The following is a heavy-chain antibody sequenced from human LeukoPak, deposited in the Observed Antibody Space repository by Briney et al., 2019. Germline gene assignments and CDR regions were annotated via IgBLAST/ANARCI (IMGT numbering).Heavy chain of an antibody. V-gene: IGHV4-59*01. D-gene: IGHD5-18*01. CDR3: ARSRWDSYGHYYYYYMDV. CDR1: GGSISSYY. Sequence: SETLSLTCTVSGGSISSYYWSWIRQPPGKGLEWIGYIYYSGSTNYNPSLKSRVTISVDTSKNQFSLKLSSVTAADTAVYYCARSRWDSYGHYYYYYMDVWGKGTTVTVSS. CDR2: IYYSGST. J-gene: IGHJ6*03.